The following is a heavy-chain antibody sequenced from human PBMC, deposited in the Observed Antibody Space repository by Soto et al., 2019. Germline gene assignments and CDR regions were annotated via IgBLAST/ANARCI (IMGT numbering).Heavy chain of an antibody. Sequence: SVKVSCKASGGTFSSYAISWVRQAPGQGLEWMGGIIPIFGTANYAQKFQGRVTITADESTSTAYMELSSLRSEDTAVYYCARGSSSWYIVGHYYYGMDVWGQGTTVTVSS. CDR1: GGTFSSYA. J-gene: IGHJ6*02. D-gene: IGHD6-13*01. V-gene: IGHV1-69*13. CDR3: ARGSSSWYIVGHYYYGMDV. CDR2: IIPIFGTA.